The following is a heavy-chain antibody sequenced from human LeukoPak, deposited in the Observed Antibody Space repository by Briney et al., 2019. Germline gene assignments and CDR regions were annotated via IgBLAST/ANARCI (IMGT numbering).Heavy chain of an antibody. CDR3: ARALAAAGFLDY. D-gene: IGHD6-13*01. CDR1: GFTFSSYA. V-gene: IGHV3-30-3*01. J-gene: IGHJ4*02. Sequence: GGSLRLSCAASGFTFSSYAMHWVRQAPGKGLEWVAVISYDGSNKYYADSVKGGFTISRDNSKDTLYLQMNSLRAEDTAVYYCARALAAAGFLDYWGQGTLVTVSS. CDR2: ISYDGSNK.